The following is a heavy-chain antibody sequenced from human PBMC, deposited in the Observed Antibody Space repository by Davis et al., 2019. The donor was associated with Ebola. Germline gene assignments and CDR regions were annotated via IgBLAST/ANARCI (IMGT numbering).Heavy chain of an antibody. CDR3: ARALRLATYYYYGMDV. J-gene: IGHJ6*04. Sequence: ASVKVSCKASGYTFTNYYMHWVRQAPGQGLEWMGIINPSGGSTSYAQKFQGRVTMTRDTSTSTVYMELSSLRSEDTAVYYCARALRLATYYYYGMDVWGKGTTVTVSS. CDR2: INPSGGST. V-gene: IGHV1-46*01. D-gene: IGHD5-12*01. CDR1: GYTFTNYY.